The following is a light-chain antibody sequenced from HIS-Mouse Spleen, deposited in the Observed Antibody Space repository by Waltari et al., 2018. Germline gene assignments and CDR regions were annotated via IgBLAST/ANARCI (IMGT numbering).Light chain of an antibody. J-gene: IGLJ2*01. V-gene: IGLV2-14*03. Sequence: QSALTQPASVSGSPGQSITISRTGTSSDVGGYNYVSLYQQHPGKAPKLMIYDVSNRPSGVSNRFSGSKSGNTASLTISGLQAEDEADYYCSSYTSSSTLVFGGGTKLTVL. CDR3: SSYTSSSTLV. CDR2: DVS. CDR1: SSDVGGYNY.